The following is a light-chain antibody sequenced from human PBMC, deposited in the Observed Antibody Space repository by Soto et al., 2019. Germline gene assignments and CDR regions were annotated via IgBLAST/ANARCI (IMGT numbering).Light chain of an antibody. CDR2: TNN. V-gene: IGLV1-44*01. CDR3: AAWDASLSGYL. CDR1: SSNIGSDT. J-gene: IGLJ1*01. Sequence: QSALAQPPSVSGTPGQRFTISCSGSSSNIGSDTVNWYQQLPGTAPTLLIFTNNHRPSGVPDRFSGSKSGTSASLAISGLQSEDEADYYCAAWDASLSGYLFGTGTKVTVL.